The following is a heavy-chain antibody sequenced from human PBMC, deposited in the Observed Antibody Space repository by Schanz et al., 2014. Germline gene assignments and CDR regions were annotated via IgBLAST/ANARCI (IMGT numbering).Heavy chain of an antibody. D-gene: IGHD2-15*01. CDR2: ISHSGGSK. CDR3: AKGMGYCSGGTCYDYYYYGLDV. CDR1: GFTFSSYA. V-gene: IGHV3-23*04. Sequence: EADLVESGGGLIQRGESLRLSCAASGFTFSSYAMSWVRQAPGKGLEWVSSISHSGGSKYYADSVKGRFTISRDNSKNTLYLQMNSLSADDTAVFYCAKGMGYCSGGTCYDYYYYGLDVWGQGTTVTVSS. J-gene: IGHJ6*02.